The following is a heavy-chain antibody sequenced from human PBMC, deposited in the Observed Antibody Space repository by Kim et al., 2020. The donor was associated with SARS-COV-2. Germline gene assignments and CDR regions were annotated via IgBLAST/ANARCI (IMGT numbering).Heavy chain of an antibody. CDR3: AKLDVYYYYGMDV. Sequence: ADSVNGRFTSSRDNAKNSLYLQMNSLGAEDTALYYCAKLDVYYYYGMDVWGQGTTVTVSS. V-gene: IGHV3-9*01. J-gene: IGHJ6*02. D-gene: IGHD3-3*01.